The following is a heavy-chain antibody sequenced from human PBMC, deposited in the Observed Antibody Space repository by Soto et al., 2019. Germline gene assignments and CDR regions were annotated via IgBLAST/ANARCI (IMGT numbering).Heavy chain of an antibody. J-gene: IGHJ6*02. CDR2: ANPSGGST. CDR1: GYIFTAYS. Sequence: QVQLVQSGAEVKKPGASVKVSCNASGYIFTAYSMHWVRQAPGQWLEWMGVANPSGGSTNYAQRFQGRITMTRDTSTSTVYMDLKFLTSEDTAVYYCARPDEGGYSSNHHYYYALDVWGQGTTVTV. D-gene: IGHD3-22*01. V-gene: IGHV1-46*01. CDR3: ARPDEGGYSSNHHYYYALDV.